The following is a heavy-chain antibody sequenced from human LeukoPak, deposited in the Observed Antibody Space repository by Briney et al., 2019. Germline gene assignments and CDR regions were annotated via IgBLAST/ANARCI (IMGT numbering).Heavy chain of an antibody. V-gene: IGHV1-69*05. D-gene: IGHD3-22*01. Sequence: GSSVKVSCKASGGTFSSYAISWVRQAPGQGLEWMGGIIPIFGTANYAQKFQGRVTITTGESTSTAYMELSSLRSEDTAVYYCARGNYYDSSGYSDFDYWGQGTLVTVSS. CDR3: ARGNYYDSSGYSDFDY. J-gene: IGHJ4*02. CDR1: GGTFSSYA. CDR2: IIPIFGTA.